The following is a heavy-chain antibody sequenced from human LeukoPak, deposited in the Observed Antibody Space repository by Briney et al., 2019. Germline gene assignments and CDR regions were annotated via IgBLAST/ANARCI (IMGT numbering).Heavy chain of an antibody. CDR3: ARRFGTTTVAYDAFDI. V-gene: IGHV4-59*08. CDR2: IYYSGST. Sequence: SETLSLTCTVSGGSISSYYWSWIRQPPGKGLEWIGYIYYSGSTNYNPSLKSRVTISVDTSKNQFSLKLSSVTAADTAVYYCARRFGTTTVAYDAFDIWGQGTMVTVSS. CDR1: GGSISSYY. J-gene: IGHJ3*02. D-gene: IGHD4-23*01.